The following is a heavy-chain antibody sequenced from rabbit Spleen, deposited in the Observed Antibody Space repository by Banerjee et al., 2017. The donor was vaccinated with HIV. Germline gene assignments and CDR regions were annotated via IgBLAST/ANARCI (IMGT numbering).Heavy chain of an antibody. V-gene: IGHV1S40*01. D-gene: IGHD1-1*01. J-gene: IGHJ4*01. CDR2: IYAGSSGTT. CDR1: GFSFSSSYW. Sequence: QSLEESGGDLVKPGASLILTCTASGFSFSSSYWICWVRQAPGKGLEWIACIYAGSSGTTYYASWAKGRFTISKTSSTTVTLQMTSLTAADTATYFCARDLTDVIGWNFGWWGPGTLVTVS. CDR3: ARDLTDVIGWNFGW.